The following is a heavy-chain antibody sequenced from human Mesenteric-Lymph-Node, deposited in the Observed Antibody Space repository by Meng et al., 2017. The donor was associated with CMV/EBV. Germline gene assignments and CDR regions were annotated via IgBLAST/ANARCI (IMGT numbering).Heavy chain of an antibody. Sequence: GESLKISCAATGFTVSGNYMSWVRQAPGKGLEWVSVIHSGANTYYADSVKGRFTISRDNSKNTLYLQMNSLRAEDTAVYYCARQPLQDTVVVPAAMGREGFDYWGQGTLVTVSS. CDR1: GFTVSGNY. CDR2: IHSGANT. V-gene: IGHV3-66*02. CDR3: ARQPLQDTVVVPAAMGREGFDY. D-gene: IGHD2-2*01. J-gene: IGHJ4*02.